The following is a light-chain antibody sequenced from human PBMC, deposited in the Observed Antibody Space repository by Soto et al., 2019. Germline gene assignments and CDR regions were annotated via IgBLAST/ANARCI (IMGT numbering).Light chain of an antibody. Sequence: ETVLTQSPATLSLSPGERATLSCRASQSVTNSFLAWYQQKPGQAPRLLIYGASRRATGIPDRFTGSGSATDFTLTISRLEPEDFAVYYCQQYVSSPWAFGQGTKVDIK. CDR1: QSVTNSF. CDR2: GAS. V-gene: IGKV3-20*01. J-gene: IGKJ1*01. CDR3: QQYVSSPWA.